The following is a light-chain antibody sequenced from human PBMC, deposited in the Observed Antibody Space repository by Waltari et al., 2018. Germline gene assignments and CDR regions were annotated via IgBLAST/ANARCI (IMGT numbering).Light chain of an antibody. CDR2: QKN. J-gene: IGLJ3*02. V-gene: IGLV1-51*01. CDR1: DSNIGNNY. Sequence: QSVLTQPPSVSAAPGQKVTISCSGSDSNIGNNYVSWYQQLPGTAPKLLIYQKNQRRSGTPDRFSGSKSGTSATLDITALQTEDEADYYCAAWDNSLSTGVFGGRTKLTVL. CDR3: AAWDNSLSTGV.